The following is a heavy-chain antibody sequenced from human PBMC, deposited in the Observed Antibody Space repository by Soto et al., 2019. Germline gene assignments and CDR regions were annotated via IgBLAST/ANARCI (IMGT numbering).Heavy chain of an antibody. CDR2: LYYSGST. Sequence: SETLSLTCTVSGGSISSSSYYWGWIRQPPGKGLEWIGSLYYSGSTYYNPSLKSRVTISADTSKNQFSLKLSSVTAADTAVYYCVGSGYSPFDYWGQGTLVTVSS. V-gene: IGHV4-39*01. CDR3: VGSGYSPFDY. CDR1: GGSISSSSYY. D-gene: IGHD3-22*01. J-gene: IGHJ4*02.